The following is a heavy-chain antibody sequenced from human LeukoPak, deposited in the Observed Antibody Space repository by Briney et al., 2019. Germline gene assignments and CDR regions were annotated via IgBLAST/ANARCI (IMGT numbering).Heavy chain of an antibody. Sequence: SETLSLTCAVYGGSFSGYYWSWIRQPPGKGLEWIGEINHSGSTNYNPSLKSRVTISVDTSKNQFSLKLSSVTAADTAVYYCARRSIDYYYYYYGMDVWGQGTTVTVSS. J-gene: IGHJ6*02. CDR3: ARRSIDYYYYYYGMDV. CDR1: GGSFSGYY. D-gene: IGHD3-16*01. V-gene: IGHV4-34*01. CDR2: INHSGST.